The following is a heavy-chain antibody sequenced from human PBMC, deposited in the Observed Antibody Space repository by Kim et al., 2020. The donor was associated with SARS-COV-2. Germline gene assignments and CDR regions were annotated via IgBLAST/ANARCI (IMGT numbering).Heavy chain of an antibody. D-gene: IGHD2-2*01. CDR2: RGST. Sequence: RGSTNYNRALKSRVTIAVDTSKNRFSLKLSSVTAAGTAVYYCASHSTLAYWGQGTLVTVSS. J-gene: IGHJ4*02. V-gene: IGHV4-34*01. CDR3: ASHSTLAY.